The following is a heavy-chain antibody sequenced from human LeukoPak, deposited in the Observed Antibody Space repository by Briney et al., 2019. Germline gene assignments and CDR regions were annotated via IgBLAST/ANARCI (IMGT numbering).Heavy chain of an antibody. J-gene: IGHJ4*02. CDR2: ISYDGSNK. CDR1: GFTFSSYG. D-gene: IGHD3-22*01. CDR3: AKEDYGSSGYFHYFDY. V-gene: IGHV3-30*18. Sequence: PGRSLRLSCAASGFTFSSYGMHWVRQAPGKGLEWVAVISYDGSNKYYADSVKGRFTISRDNSKNTLYLQMNSLRAEDTAVYYCAKEDYGSSGYFHYFDYWGQGTLVTVSS.